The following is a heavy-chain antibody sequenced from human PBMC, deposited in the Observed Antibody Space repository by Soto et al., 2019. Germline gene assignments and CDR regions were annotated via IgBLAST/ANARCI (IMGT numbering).Heavy chain of an antibody. V-gene: IGHV4-34*01. Sequence: SETLSLTCAVYGGSFSGYYWSWIRQPPGKGLEWIGEINHSGSTNYNPSLKSRVTISVDTSKNQFSLKLSSVTAADTAVYYCALSSDYYYYYGMDVWGQGTTVTVSS. CDR3: ALSSDYYYYYGMDV. CDR2: INHSGST. CDR1: GGSFSGYY. J-gene: IGHJ6*02.